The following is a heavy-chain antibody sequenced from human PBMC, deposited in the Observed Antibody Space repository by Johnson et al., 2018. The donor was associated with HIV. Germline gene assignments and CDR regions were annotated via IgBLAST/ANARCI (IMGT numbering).Heavy chain of an antibody. D-gene: IGHD2-15*01. Sequence: VQLVESGGGLVQPGGSLRLSCAASAFTFSRYWMSWVRQAPGKGLEWVANIKQDGSEKYYVDSVKGRFTISRDNDKNSLYLQMNSLRAEDTAVYYCARDGVVVVPGGWGAFDIWGQGTLVTVSS. CDR1: AFTFSRYW. CDR2: IKQDGSEK. J-gene: IGHJ3*02. V-gene: IGHV3-7*01. CDR3: ARDGVVVVPGGWGAFDI.